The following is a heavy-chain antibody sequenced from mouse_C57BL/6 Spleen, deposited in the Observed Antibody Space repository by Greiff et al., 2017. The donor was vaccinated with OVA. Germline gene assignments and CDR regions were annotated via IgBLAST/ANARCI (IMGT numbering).Heavy chain of an antibody. CDR1: GFTFSDYG. CDR3: ARDYDCYSSWFAY. D-gene: IGHD2-3*01. CDR2: ISSGSSTI. Sequence: DVMLVESGGGLVKPGGSLKLSCAASGFTFSDYGMHWVRQAPEKGLEWVAYISSGSSTIYYADTVKGRFTISRDNAKNTLFLQMTSLRSEDTAMYCCARDYDCYSSWFAYWGQGTLVTVAA. J-gene: IGHJ3*01. V-gene: IGHV5-17*01.